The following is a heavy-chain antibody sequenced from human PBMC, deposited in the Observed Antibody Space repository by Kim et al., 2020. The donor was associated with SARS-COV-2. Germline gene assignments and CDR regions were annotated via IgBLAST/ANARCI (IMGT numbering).Heavy chain of an antibody. V-gene: IGHV7-4-1*02. CDR2: INTNTGNP. CDR3: ARVGWLDRRSTYYYYYYMDV. Sequence: ASVKVSCKASGYTFTSYAMNWVRQAPGQGLEWMGWINTNTGNPTYAQGFTGRFVFSLDTSVSTAYLQISSLKAEDTAVYYCARVGWLDRRSTYYYYYYMDVWGKGTTVTVSS. J-gene: IGHJ6*03. D-gene: IGHD6-19*01. CDR1: GYTFTSYA.